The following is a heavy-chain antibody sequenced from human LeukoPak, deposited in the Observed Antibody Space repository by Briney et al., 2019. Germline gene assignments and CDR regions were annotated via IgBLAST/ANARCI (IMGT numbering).Heavy chain of an antibody. J-gene: IGHJ6*02. CDR1: GFTFSNAW. CDR2: IKSKTDGGTT. D-gene: IGHD3-9*01. Sequence: GGSLRLSCAASGFTFSNAWMSWVRQAPGKGLEWVGRIKSKTDGGTTDYAAPVRGRFTISRDNAKNTLYLQMNTLRVEDTAVYYCTRDLMDYDVSTGLHHYYMDVWGQGTTVTVSS. V-gene: IGHV3-15*05. CDR3: TRDLMDYDVSTGLHHYYMDV.